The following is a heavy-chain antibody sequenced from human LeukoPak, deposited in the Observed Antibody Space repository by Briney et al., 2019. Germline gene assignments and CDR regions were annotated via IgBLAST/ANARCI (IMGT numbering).Heavy chain of an antibody. CDR1: GFSFSSYS. J-gene: IGHJ6*03. CDR3: ARVAMGPGPGGTNNDYYYMDV. CDR2: ISSGATCR. D-gene: IGHD1-1*01. V-gene: IGHV3-21*06. Sequence: WGSLRLSCAASGFSFSSYSMNWVRQAPGKGLEGVSSISSGATCRNYADSVKGRFTVSTYNDKNSMHLQLDSPRAADSAVYYCARVAMGPGPGGTNNDYYYMDVWGKGTPVTVSS.